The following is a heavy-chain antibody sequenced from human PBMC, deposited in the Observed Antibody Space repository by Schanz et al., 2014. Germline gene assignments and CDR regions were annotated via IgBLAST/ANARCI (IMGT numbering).Heavy chain of an antibody. CDR1: GFTFSSYS. D-gene: IGHD2-15*01. V-gene: IGHV3-48*01. Sequence: EVQLVESGGGLVQPGGSLRLSCAASGFTFSSYSMNWVRQAPGKGLEWVSYISSSSSTRYYAGSVKGRFTISRDNAKNSLFLQMNSLRAEDTAVYYCARDFLLEQLGYSHYYYAMDVWGQGTTVTVSS. CDR2: ISSSSSTR. CDR3: ARDFLLEQLGYSHYYYAMDV. J-gene: IGHJ6*02.